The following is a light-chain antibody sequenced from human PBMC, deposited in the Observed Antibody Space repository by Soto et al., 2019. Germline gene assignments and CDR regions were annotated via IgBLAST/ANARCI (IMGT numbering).Light chain of an antibody. V-gene: IGKV1-5*03. Sequence: DIQMTQSPSTLSASVGDRVTITCRASQSISSWLAWYQQKPGKAPKLLIYKASSLGSGVPSRFSGSGSGTECTLAISSLQPDDVATYYCQQYNSYSGTFGQGTKVEI. CDR3: QQYNSYSGT. J-gene: IGKJ1*01. CDR2: KAS. CDR1: QSISSW.